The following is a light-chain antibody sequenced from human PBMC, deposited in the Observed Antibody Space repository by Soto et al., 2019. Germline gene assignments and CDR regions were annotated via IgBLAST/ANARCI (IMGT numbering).Light chain of an antibody. CDR1: DSDIGGYNF. Sequence: QSALTQPPSASGSPGQSVAISCTGTDSDIGGYNFVSWYQQRPGKAPRLMIYEVTKRPSDIPARFSGSKSGNTASLIVSGLQAEDEADYYCCSYTVGDKVIFGGGTKLTVL. CDR2: EVT. CDR3: CSYTVGDKVI. V-gene: IGLV2-8*01. J-gene: IGLJ2*01.